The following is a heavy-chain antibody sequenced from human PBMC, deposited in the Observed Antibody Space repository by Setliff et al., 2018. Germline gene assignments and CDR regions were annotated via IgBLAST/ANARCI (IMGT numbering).Heavy chain of an antibody. CDR2: VHSDGVNK. CDR3: AKDIYGSGSYAVGGYFDY. Sequence: GGSLRLSCAASGFTFSSYAMHWVRQPPGKGLEWVSFVHSDGVNKHYRDSVKGRFTISRDNSKNTLYLQMNSLRPDDTAVYYCAKDIYGSGSYAVGGYFDYWGQGTQVTVSS. D-gene: IGHD3-10*01. J-gene: IGHJ4*02. CDR1: GFTFSSYA. V-gene: IGHV3-30*02.